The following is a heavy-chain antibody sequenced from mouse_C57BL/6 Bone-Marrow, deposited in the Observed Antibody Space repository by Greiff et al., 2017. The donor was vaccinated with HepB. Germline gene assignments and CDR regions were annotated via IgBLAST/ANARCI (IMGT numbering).Heavy chain of an antibody. J-gene: IGHJ1*03. D-gene: IGHD1-2*01. V-gene: IGHV1-72*01. CDR3: ARHGPWYFDV. Sequence: QVQLQQPGAELVKPGASVKLSCKASGYTFTSYWMHWGKQRPGRGLEGIGRIDPNSGGTKYNEKFKSKATLTVDKPSSTAYMQLSSLTSEDSAVYYCARHGPWYFDVWGTGTTVTVSS. CDR1: GYTFTSYW. CDR2: IDPNSGGT.